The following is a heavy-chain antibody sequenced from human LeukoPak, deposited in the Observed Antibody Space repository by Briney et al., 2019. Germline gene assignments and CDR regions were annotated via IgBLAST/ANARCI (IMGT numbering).Heavy chain of an antibody. CDR1: GFTFSISW. CDR2: INIDGSEK. J-gene: IGHJ3*02. Sequence: GGSLRLSCAASGFTFSISWMSWVRQAPGKGLEWVANINIDGSEKYYVDSVKGRFTISRDNAKNSLYLQMNSPRAEDTAVYYCARAQSPAFDIWGQGTMVTVSS. V-gene: IGHV3-7*01. CDR3: ARAQSPAFDI.